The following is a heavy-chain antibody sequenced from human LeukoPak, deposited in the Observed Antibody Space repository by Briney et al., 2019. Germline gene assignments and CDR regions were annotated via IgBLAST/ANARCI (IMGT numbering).Heavy chain of an antibody. CDR3: ARGIVVVPAAITGWFDP. J-gene: IGHJ5*02. CDR2: IYTSGST. CDR1: GGSISSGSYY. Sequence: SQTLSLTCTVSGGSISSGSYYWSWIRQPAWKGLEWIGRIYTSGSTNYNPSLKSRVTISVDTSKNQFSLKLSSVTAADTAVYYCARGIVVVPAAITGWFDPWGQGTLVTVSS. D-gene: IGHD2-2*02. V-gene: IGHV4-61*02.